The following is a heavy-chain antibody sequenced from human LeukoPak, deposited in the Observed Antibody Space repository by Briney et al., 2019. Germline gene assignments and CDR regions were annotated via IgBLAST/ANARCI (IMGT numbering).Heavy chain of an antibody. V-gene: IGHV4-30-2*01. CDR2: IYHGGST. Sequence: SQTLSLTCTVSGGSISSGGYYWSWIRQPPGKGLEWIGYIYHGGSTYYNPSLKSRVTISVDRSKNQFSLKLSSVTAADTAVYYCARDRLELRRVAYYFDYWGQGTLVTVSS. CDR1: GGSISSGGYY. D-gene: IGHD1-7*01. CDR3: ARDRLELRRVAYYFDY. J-gene: IGHJ4*02.